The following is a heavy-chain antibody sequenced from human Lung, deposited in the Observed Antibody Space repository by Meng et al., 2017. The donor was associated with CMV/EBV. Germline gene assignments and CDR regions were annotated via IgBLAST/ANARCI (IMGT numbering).Heavy chain of an antibody. CDR1: GGTFSNYA. Sequence: SXXVSXKASGGTFSNYAISWVRQAPGQGLEWMGGIIPIPGIPNYAQKFQDRVTITADKSTSTVYMELSSLRSEDTAVYYCARDPRVTTTSELNYYGMDVWXQGPTVTVSS. CDR3: ARDPRVTTTSELNYYGMDV. J-gene: IGHJ6*02. D-gene: IGHD5-12*01. V-gene: IGHV1-69*10. CDR2: IIPIPGIP.